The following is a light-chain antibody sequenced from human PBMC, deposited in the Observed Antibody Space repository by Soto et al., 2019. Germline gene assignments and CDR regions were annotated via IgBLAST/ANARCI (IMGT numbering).Light chain of an antibody. CDR1: SSNIGNNY. J-gene: IGLJ2*01. V-gene: IGLV1-51*01. Sequence: QSVLTQPPSVSAAPGQKVTISCSGSSSNIGNNYVSWYQQLPGTAPKLLIYDNDYRPSGIPDRFSGSKSGTSATLGITGLQTGDEADYYCGTWDSSLSVVVFGGGTKLTFL. CDR2: DND. CDR3: GTWDSSLSVVV.